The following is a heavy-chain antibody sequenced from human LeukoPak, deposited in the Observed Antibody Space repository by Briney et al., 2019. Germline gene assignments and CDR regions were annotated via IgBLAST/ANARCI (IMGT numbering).Heavy chain of an antibody. CDR2: ISCYNGDT. CDR3: ARGPSNTSGYRVYHDY. V-gene: IGHV1-18*01. J-gene: IGHJ4*02. Sequence: ASVKVSCKSSGYTFNKYGISWVRQAPGQGLEWMGWISCYNGDTRYAQKFQGRVTMTKDTSTSTVHMGLRSLTSDDTAVYYCARGPSNTSGYRVYHDYWGQGALVTVSS. D-gene: IGHD5/OR15-5a*01. CDR1: GYTFNKYG.